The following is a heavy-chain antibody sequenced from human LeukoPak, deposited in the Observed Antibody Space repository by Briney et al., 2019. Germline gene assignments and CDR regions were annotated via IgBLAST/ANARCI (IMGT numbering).Heavy chain of an antibody. CDR2: IYYSGST. V-gene: IGHV4-59*01. Sequence: PSETLSLTCAVYGGSFSGYYWSWIRQPPGKGLEWIGYIYYSGSTNYNPSLKSRVTISVDTSKNQFSLKLSSVTAADTAVYYCARGGYSSSWYGGTYYYYYMDVWGKGTTVTVSS. D-gene: IGHD6-13*01. CDR1: GGSFSGYY. J-gene: IGHJ6*03. CDR3: ARGGYSSSWYGGTYYYYYMDV.